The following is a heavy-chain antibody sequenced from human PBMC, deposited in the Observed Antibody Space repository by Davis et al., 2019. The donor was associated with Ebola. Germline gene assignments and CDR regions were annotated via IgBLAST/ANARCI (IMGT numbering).Heavy chain of an antibody. CDR3: LRQAYSSTWLI. J-gene: IGHJ3*02. V-gene: IGHV5-51*01. CDR1: GYNFASYW. D-gene: IGHD6-13*01. CDR2: IYPDDSRT. Sequence: GESLKISCKGSGYNFASYWIGWVRQMPGKGVEWMGMIYPDDSRTRYTPSFQGQVTTSADKSISTAYLQWSSLKASDTATYYCLRQAYSSTWLIWGQGTMVTVSS.